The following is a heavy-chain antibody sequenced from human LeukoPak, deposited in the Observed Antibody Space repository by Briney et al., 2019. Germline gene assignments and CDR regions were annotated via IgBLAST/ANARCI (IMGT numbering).Heavy chain of an antibody. V-gene: IGHV4-39*01. Sequence: SETLSLTCTFSGVSVSSDGYFWGWVRQPPGKGLEWIGTIYYSGTYYNPSLKSRVTVSVETPENQFSLKMSSVTAADTAVYYCARIGGSRVFGDYWGQGILVTVS. CDR1: GVSVSSDGYF. CDR2: IYYSGT. D-gene: IGHD2-2*01. CDR3: ARIGGSRVFGDY. J-gene: IGHJ4*02.